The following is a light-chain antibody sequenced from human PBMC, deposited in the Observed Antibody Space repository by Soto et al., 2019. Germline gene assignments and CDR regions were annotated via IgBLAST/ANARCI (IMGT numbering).Light chain of an antibody. Sequence: ESGVSESPEAVAVSLDERATINCTSSQSVLYSSNNKNYLAWYKQKPGQPPKLLISWASTRESGVPDRFSGSGSGANFTLTISSLQAEDVAVYYCQQYSSTLIPFGQVTRLEIK. CDR2: WAS. CDR1: QSVLYSSNNKNY. V-gene: IGKV4-1*01. J-gene: IGKJ5*01. CDR3: QQYSSTLIP.